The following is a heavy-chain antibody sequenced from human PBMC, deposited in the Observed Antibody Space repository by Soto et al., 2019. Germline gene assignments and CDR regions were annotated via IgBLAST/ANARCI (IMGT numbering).Heavy chain of an antibody. V-gene: IGHV3-23*01. Sequence: EVHLLESGGGLVQPGGSLRFSGEASGSPFNSFAMVWVGQAPGKGLEWVSVISARGGSSYFADSVKGRFTISRDNSKNVLSLEMNSLRAEDTAIYFCAKGSIEYSASIDNWGQGTLVLVSS. CDR1: GSPFNSFA. CDR2: ISARGGSS. D-gene: IGHD5-12*01. CDR3: AKGSIEYSASIDN. J-gene: IGHJ4*02.